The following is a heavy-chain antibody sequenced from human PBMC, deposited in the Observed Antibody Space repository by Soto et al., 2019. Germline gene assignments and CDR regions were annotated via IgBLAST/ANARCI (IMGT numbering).Heavy chain of an antibody. V-gene: IGHV1-69*06. D-gene: IGHD4-17*01. J-gene: IGHJ4*02. CDR3: AREVDGDYGFDY. CDR1: GGTFSSYA. CDR2: IIPIFGTA. Sequence: SVKVSCKASGGTFSSYAISWVRQAPGQGLEWMGGIIPIFGTANYAQKFQGRVTITADKSTSTAYMELGSLRSEDTAVYYCAREVDGDYGFDYWGQGTLVTVSS.